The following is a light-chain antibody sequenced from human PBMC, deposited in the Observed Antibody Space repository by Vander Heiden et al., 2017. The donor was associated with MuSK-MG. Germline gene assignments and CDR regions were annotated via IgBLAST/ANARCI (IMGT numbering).Light chain of an antibody. Sequence: QTVVTPEPSFSVSPGGTVPLPCALSSGSVSTSYYPSWYQQTPGQAPRTLISSTNTRAAGVPDRFSGSIRGNKAALTITGAQADEEADYYCVLYMGSGISVFGGGTKLTVL. CDR3: VLYMGSGISV. CDR1: SGSVSTSYY. V-gene: IGLV8-61*01. J-gene: IGLJ3*02. CDR2: STN.